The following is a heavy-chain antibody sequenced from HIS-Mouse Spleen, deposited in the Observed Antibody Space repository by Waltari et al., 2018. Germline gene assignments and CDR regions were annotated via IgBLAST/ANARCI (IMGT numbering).Heavy chain of an antibody. CDR2: IYYSGST. CDR3: AREIPYSSSWYDWYFDL. V-gene: IGHV4-39*07. D-gene: IGHD6-13*01. CDR1: GGSISSRPSS. Sequence: QLQLQESGPGLVKPSETLSLTCPVSGGSISSRPSSWGWIRQPPGKGLGWIGSIYYSGSTYYNPSLKSRVTISVDTSKNQFSLKLSSVTAADTAVYYCAREIPYSSSWYDWYFDLWGRGTLVTVSS. J-gene: IGHJ2*01.